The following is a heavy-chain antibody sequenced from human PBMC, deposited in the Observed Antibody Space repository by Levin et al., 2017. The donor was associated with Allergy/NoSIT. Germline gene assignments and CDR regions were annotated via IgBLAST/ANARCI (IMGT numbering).Heavy chain of an antibody. CDR3: ARAGIKCRGGSCDDLPLAY. CDR2: ISYTGTS. V-gene: IGHV4-59*13. CDR1: GGPISDYY. J-gene: IGHJ4*02. D-gene: IGHD2-15*01. Sequence: ESLKISCTVSGGPISDYYWSWIRQPPGKGLECIGFISYTGTSNYNPSLKSRVSISVDTSKNQFSLRLRSVTTADTAVYYCARAGIKCRGGSCDDLPLAYWGQGTLVSVSS.